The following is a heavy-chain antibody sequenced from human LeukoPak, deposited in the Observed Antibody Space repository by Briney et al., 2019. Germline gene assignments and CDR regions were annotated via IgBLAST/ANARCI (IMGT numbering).Heavy chain of an antibody. CDR3: ATTIFGVVKPWYYYNYMDV. V-gene: IGHV4-38-2*01. J-gene: IGHJ6*03. Sequence: SETLSLTCAVSGYSISSGYYWGWIRQPPGKGLEWIGSIYHSGSTYYNPSLKSRVTISVDTSKNQFSLKLSSVTAADTAVYYCATTIFGVVKPWYYYNYMDVWGKGTTVTVSS. CDR2: IYHSGST. CDR1: GYSISSGYY. D-gene: IGHD3-3*01.